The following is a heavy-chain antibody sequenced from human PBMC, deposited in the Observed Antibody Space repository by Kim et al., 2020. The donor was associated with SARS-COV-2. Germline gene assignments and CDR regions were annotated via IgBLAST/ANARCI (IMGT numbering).Heavy chain of an antibody. CDR2: IYYSGST. CDR1: GGSISSYY. V-gene: IGHV4-59*01. Sequence: SETLSLTCTVSGGSISSYYWSWIRQPPGKGLEWIGYIYYSGSTNYNPSLMSRVTISVDTSKNQFSLKLSSVTGAATAVYYCARVVAAAVTVDYWGPGTLVTVSS. CDR3: ARVVAAAVTVDY. J-gene: IGHJ4*02. D-gene: IGHD6-13*01.